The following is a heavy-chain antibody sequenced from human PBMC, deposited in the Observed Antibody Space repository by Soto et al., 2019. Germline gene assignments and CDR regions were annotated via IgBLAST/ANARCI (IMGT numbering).Heavy chain of an antibody. Sequence: EVQLVESGGGLVQPGGSLRLSCAASGFTVSSNYMSWVRQAPGKGLEWVSVIYSGGSTYYADSVKGRFTISRDNSKNTLYLQMNRLRAEDKDVYYCASSITPDDYGDYVVYWGQGTLVTGSS. J-gene: IGHJ4*02. V-gene: IGHV3-66*01. CDR3: ASSITPDDYGDYVVY. CDR1: GFTVSSNY. CDR2: IYSGGST. D-gene: IGHD4-17*01.